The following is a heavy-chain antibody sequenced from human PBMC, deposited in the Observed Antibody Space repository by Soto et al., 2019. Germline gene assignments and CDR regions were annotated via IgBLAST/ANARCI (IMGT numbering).Heavy chain of an antibody. CDR3: ARAGSSKAMTTKFYFDY. Sequence: QVQLQESGPGLVKPSGTLSLTCAVSGGSISSSNWWSWVRQPPGKGLEWIGEIYHSGSTNYNSSLKSRVTISVDKSKNQFSLKLSSVTAADTAVYYCARAGSSKAMTTKFYFDYWGQGTLVTVSS. J-gene: IGHJ4*02. CDR2: IYHSGST. D-gene: IGHD4-17*01. CDR1: GGSISSSNW. V-gene: IGHV4-4*02.